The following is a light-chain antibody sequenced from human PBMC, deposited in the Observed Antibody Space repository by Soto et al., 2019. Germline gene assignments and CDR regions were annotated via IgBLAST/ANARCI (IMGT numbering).Light chain of an antibody. CDR2: RAS. J-gene: IGKJ5*01. V-gene: IGKV3-20*01. Sequence: EIVLTQSPGTLSLSPGERATLSCRASQSVSSNYLAWYQQKPGQAPRLLIYRASTRATGIPDRFSGSGSGTDFSLTVSRLEPEDFAMYFCQHYGNAPITFGQGTRLEIK. CDR1: QSVSSNY. CDR3: QHYGNAPIT.